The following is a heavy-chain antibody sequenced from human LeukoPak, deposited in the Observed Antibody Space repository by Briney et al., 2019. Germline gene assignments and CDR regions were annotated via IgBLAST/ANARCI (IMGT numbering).Heavy chain of an antibody. Sequence: PGGSLRLSCAASGFTFSSYDMHWVRQATGKGLEWVSAIGTAGDTYYPGSVKGRFTISRENATNSLYLETNSPRAGDTAVYYCARGKYQLFTNYWGQGTLVTVSS. D-gene: IGHD2-2*01. CDR2: IGTAGDT. CDR3: ARGKYQLFTNY. J-gene: IGHJ4*02. CDR1: GFTFSSYD. V-gene: IGHV3-13*04.